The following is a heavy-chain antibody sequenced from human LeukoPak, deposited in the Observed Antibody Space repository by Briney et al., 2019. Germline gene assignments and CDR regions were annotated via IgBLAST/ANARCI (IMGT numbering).Heavy chain of an antibody. CDR2: IYTSGST. J-gene: IGHJ3*02. CDR1: GGSISSYY. Sequence: SETLSLTCSVSGGSISSYYWSWIRQPAGKGLEWIGRIYTSGSTNYNPSLKSRVTMSVDTSKNQFSLKLSSVTAADTDVYYCARARGDPTRGDAFDIWGQGTMVTVSS. D-gene: IGHD4-17*01. CDR3: ARARGDPTRGDAFDI. V-gene: IGHV4-4*07.